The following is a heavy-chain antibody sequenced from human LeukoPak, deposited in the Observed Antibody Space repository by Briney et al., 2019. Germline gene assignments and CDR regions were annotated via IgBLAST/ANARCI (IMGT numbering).Heavy chain of an antibody. CDR2: IWNDGSHP. CDR3: ARDRTYGSDKNGPHKV. Sequence: GTPLRLSCTASGFTFTDYGIPWVRQAPGKGLEWTASIWNDGSHPYYADSVTGRITISRDNAKNTVYLLMNIVRDEDTAVYYCARDRTYGSDKNGPHKVRGQGTTVIVSS. D-gene: IGHD3-10*01. J-gene: IGHJ6*02. CDR1: GFTFTDYG. V-gene: IGHV3-33*01.